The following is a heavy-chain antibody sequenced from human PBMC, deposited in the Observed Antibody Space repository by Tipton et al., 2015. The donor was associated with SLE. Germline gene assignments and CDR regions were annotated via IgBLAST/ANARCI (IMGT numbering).Heavy chain of an antibody. Sequence: TLSLTCAVSSESLTGYYWTWIRQPPGKGLEWIGETNHVGSATYGLSVRSRATISVDTSKKQFSLKLTSVTAADTAVYYCARGVSYCYGSWSSNTCDSWGQGTLVTVSS. D-gene: IGHD3-10*01. CDR2: TNHVGSA. CDR1: SESLTGYY. V-gene: IGHV4-34*01. CDR3: ARGVSYCYGSWSSNTCDS. J-gene: IGHJ4*02.